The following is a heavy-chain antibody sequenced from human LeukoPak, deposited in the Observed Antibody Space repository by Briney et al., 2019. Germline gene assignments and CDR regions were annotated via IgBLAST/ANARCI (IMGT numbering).Heavy chain of an antibody. Sequence: PSETLSLTCTVSGGSISSYYWSWIRQPPGKGLEWIGYIYYSGSTNYNPSLKSRVTIPVDTSKNQFSLKLSSVTAADTAVYYCARGGSDPWTQNNWFDPWGQGTLVTVSS. V-gene: IGHV4-59*01. CDR3: ARGGSDPWTQNNWFDP. CDR1: GGSISSYY. D-gene: IGHD5-18*01. J-gene: IGHJ5*02. CDR2: IYYSGST.